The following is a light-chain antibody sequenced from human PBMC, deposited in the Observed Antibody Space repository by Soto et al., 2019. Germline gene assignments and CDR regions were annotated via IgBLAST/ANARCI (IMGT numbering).Light chain of an antibody. CDR2: GAS. V-gene: IGKV3-20*01. J-gene: IGKJ3*01. CDR1: QSVSANY. Sequence: EVVLTQSPATLSLSPGERATLSCRANQSVSANYLAWYQQKPGQAPRLLIYGASSRATGIPDRFSGSGFGTDFTLTISRLEPEDFAVFYCHRYGSSPFTFGPGTKVDIK. CDR3: HRYGSSPFT.